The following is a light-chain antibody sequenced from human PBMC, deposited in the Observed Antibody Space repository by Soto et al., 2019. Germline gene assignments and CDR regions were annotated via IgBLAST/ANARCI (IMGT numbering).Light chain of an antibody. CDR2: GAD. CDR3: QQYSNSPRT. J-gene: IGKJ1*01. CDR1: QSVSSY. Sequence: EIVLTQSPGTLCLSPGERATLSCRASQSVSSYMAWYQQKPGQAPRLLIYGADSRATGIPDRFSGSGSGTDFTLTISRLEPEDFAMYSCQQYSNSPRTFGQGTQVEIK. V-gene: IGKV3-20*01.